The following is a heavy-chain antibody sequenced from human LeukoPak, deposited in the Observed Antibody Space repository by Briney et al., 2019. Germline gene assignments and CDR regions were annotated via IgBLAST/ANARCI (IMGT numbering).Heavy chain of an antibody. CDR3: AREYTIGFDY. J-gene: IGHJ4*02. CDR2: INPNSGGT. Sequence: ASVKVSFKTFGYTFTVYYIHWVRQAPGQGLEWMGWINPNSGGTSYGQKFQGRVTMTTDTSISTAYMDLSRLRSDDTAVYYCAREYTIGFDYWGQGTLVTVSS. D-gene: IGHD2-2*02. CDR1: GYTFTVYY. V-gene: IGHV1-2*02.